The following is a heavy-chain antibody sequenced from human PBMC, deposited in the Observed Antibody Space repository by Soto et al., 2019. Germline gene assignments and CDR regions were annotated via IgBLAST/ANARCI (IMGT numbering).Heavy chain of an antibody. D-gene: IGHD5-12*01. CDR1: GFTFSSYA. V-gene: IGHV3-30-3*01. Sequence: PGGSLRLSCAASGFTFSSYAMHWVRQAPGKGLEWVAVISYDGSNKYYADSVKGRFTISRDNSKNTLYLQMNSLRAEDTAVYYCARDEGYDGTHFDYWGQGTLVTVSS. J-gene: IGHJ4*02. CDR2: ISYDGSNK. CDR3: ARDEGYDGTHFDY.